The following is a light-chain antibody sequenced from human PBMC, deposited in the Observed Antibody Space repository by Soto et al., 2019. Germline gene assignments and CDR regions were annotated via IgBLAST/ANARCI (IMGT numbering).Light chain of an antibody. CDR1: SSNIGSNY. V-gene: IGLV1-47*01. J-gene: IGLJ2*01. CDR3: ATWDDSLTAHVV. CDR2: RNN. Sequence: QSVLTQPPSASGTPGQRVTISCSGSSSNIGSNYVSWYQQLPGTAPKLLMYRNNLRPSGVPDRFSGSKAGTSASLAISGLRSEDEADYYCATWDDSLTAHVVFGGGTKVTVL.